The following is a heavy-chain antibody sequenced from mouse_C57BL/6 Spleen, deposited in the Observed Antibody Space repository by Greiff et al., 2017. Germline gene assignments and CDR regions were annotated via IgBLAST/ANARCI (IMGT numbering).Heavy chain of an antibody. D-gene: IGHD2-14*01. J-gene: IGHJ2*01. Sequence: EVKLMESGPGLVKPSQSLSLTCSVTGYSITSGYYWNWIRQFPGNKLEWMGYISYDGSNNYNPSLKNRISITRDTSKNQFFLKLNSVTTEDTATYYCGGGTGHFDYWGQGTTLTVSS. V-gene: IGHV3-6*01. CDR1: GYSITSGYY. CDR3: GGGTGHFDY. CDR2: ISYDGSN.